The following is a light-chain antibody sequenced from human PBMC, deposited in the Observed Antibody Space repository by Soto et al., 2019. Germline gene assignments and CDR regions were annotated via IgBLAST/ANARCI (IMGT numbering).Light chain of an antibody. CDR2: EAS. CDR3: QQRSHWPLT. J-gene: IGKJ5*01. CDR1: QSVSSY. V-gene: IGKV3-11*01. Sequence: EIMLTQSPAPLSLSPGERATLSCRSSQSVSSYLAWYQQKPGQAPRLIIYEASTRAAGIPPRFSGSGSGTDFTLTISILEPEDVAVYYCQQRSHWPLTLGQGTRLEIK.